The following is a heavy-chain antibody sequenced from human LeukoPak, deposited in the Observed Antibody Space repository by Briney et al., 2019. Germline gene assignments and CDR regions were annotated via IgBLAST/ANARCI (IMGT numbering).Heavy chain of an antibody. CDR3: ARDGGSGSYSGVTYYYGMDV. CDR2: ISGSGGST. D-gene: IGHD3-3*01. Sequence: WGSLRLSCAASGFTFSSYAMSWVRQAPGKGLEWVSAISGSGGSTYYADSVKGRFTISRDNSKNTLYLQMNTLRPEDTAVYSCARDGGSGSYSGVTYYYGMDVWGQGTTVTVSS. J-gene: IGHJ6*02. V-gene: IGHV3-23*01. CDR1: GFTFSSYA.